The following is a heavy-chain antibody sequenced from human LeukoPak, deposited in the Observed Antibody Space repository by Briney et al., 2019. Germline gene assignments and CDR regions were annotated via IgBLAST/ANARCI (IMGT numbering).Heavy chain of an antibody. CDR3: ALTGAVAGIGGNFDY. Sequence: ASVKVSCKASGYTFTSYGITWVRQAPGQGLEWMGWISAYNGNTNYAQKLQDRVTMTTDTSTSTACMELRSLRSDDTAVYYCALTGAVAGIGGNFDYWGQGTLVTVSS. D-gene: IGHD6-19*01. CDR1: GYTFTSYG. CDR2: ISAYNGNT. J-gene: IGHJ4*02. V-gene: IGHV1-18*01.